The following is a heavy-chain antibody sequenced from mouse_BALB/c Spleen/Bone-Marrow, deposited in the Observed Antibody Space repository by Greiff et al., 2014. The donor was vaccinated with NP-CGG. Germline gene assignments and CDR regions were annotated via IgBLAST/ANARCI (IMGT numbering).Heavy chain of an antibody. CDR1: GYTFTSYW. V-gene: IGHV1S81*02. J-gene: IGHJ2*01. CDR3: ARDWDEAYYFDY. D-gene: IGHD4-1*01. CDR2: INPSNGRT. Sequence: VQLQQSGAELVKPGASVKLSCKASGYTFTSYWMHWVKQRPGQGLEWIGEINPSNGRTNYNEKFKSKATLTVDKSSSTAYMQLSRLTSEDSAVYYCARDWDEAYYFDYWGQGTTLTVSS.